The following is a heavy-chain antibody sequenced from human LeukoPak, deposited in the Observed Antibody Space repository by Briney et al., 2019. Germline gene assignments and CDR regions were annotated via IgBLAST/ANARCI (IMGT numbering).Heavy chain of an antibody. J-gene: IGHJ5*02. CDR3: ARGAGPDYIWGSYRHSSWFDP. V-gene: IGHV4-34*01. D-gene: IGHD3-16*02. CDR2: INHSGST. Sequence: SETLSLTCAVYGGSFSGYYWSWIRQPPGKGLEWIREINHSGSTNYNPSLKSRVTISVDTSKNQFSLKLSSVTAADTAVYYCARGAGPDYIWGSYRHSSWFDPWGQGTLVTVSS. CDR1: GGSFSGYY.